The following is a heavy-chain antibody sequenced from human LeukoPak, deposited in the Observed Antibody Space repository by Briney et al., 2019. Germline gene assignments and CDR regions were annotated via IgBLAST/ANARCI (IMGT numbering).Heavy chain of an antibody. V-gene: IGHV3-21*01. CDR1: GFTFSSYR. CDR3: ARALNYYDSSGYYSY. J-gene: IGHJ4*02. Sequence: GGSLRVSCAASGFTFSSYRMNWVRQAPGKGLEWVSSISSSSSYIYYADSVKGRFTTSRDNAKNSLYLQMNSLRAEDTAVYYCARALNYYDSSGYYSYWGQGTLVTVSS. D-gene: IGHD3-22*01. CDR2: ISSSSSYI.